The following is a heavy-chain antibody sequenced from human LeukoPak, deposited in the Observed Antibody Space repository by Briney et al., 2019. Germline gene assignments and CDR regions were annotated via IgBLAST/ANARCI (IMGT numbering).Heavy chain of an antibody. CDR1: GGSFSGYY. D-gene: IGHD2-21*02. CDR3: ATRGVVVVTARPYYFDY. J-gene: IGHJ4*02. Sequence: SETLSLTCAVYGGSFSGYYWSWIRQPPGKGLEWIGEFNHSGSTNYNPSLKSRVTISVDTSKNQFSLKLSSVTAADTAVYYCATRGVVVVTARPYYFDYWGQGTLVTVSS. V-gene: IGHV4-34*01. CDR2: FNHSGST.